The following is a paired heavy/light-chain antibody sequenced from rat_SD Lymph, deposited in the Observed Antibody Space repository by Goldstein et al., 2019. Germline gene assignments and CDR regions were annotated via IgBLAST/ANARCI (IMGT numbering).Heavy chain of an antibody. CDR3: TTTFTY. J-gene: IGHJ3*01. Sequence: EVQLMETGGGLVQPGKSLKLTCATSGFTFSTAWMNWVRQSPEKGLEWIARIKPKSTNYATEYAESVKGRFTISRDDSKSSIYLQMNSLKEEDTATYYCTTTFTYWGQGTLVTVSS. CDR2: IKPKSTNYAT. CDR1: GFTFSTAW. V-gene: IGHV6-10*01.
Light chain of an antibody. Sequence: DIVMTQSPTSMSISVGDRVTMNCKASQNVGSNVDWYQQKTGQSPKLLIYKASTRYTGVPDRFTGSGSGTDFTFTISNMQAEDLAVYYCMQSNSYPPTFGGGTKLEL. CDR2: KAS. CDR1: QNVGSN. V-gene: IGKV6S10*01. CDR3: MQSNSYPPT. J-gene: IGKJ1*01.